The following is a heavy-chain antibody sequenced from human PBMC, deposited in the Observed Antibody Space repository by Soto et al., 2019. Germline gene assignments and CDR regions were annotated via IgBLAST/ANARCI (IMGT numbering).Heavy chain of an antibody. CDR1: GGTFSSYA. CDR3: AEGGKYYDSSGYYYAYGMDL. V-gene: IGHV1-69*01. D-gene: IGHD3-22*01. J-gene: IGHJ6*02. CDR2: IIPIFGTA. Sequence: QVQLVQSGAEVKKPGSSVKVSCTASGGTFSSYAISWVRQAPGQGLEWMGGIIPIFGTANYAQKFQGRVTITADESASTAYVELSSLRSEDTAVYYCAEGGKYYDSSGYYYAYGMDLWGQGTTVTVSS.